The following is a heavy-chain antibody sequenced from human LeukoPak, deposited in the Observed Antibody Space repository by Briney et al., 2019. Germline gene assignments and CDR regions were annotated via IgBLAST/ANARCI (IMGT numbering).Heavy chain of an antibody. CDR2: ISWNSGSI. J-gene: IGHJ4*02. Sequence: GGSLRLSCAASGFTFDDYAMHWVRQAPGKGLEWVSGISWNSGSIGYADSVKGRFTISRDNAKNSLYLQMNSLRAEDTALYYCAKDKLGSSGPFDYWGQGTLVTVSS. CDR3: AKDKLGSSGPFDY. CDR1: GFTFDDYA. D-gene: IGHD3-22*01. V-gene: IGHV3-9*01.